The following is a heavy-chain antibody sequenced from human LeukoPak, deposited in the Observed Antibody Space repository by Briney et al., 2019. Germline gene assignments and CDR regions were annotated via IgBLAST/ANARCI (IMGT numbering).Heavy chain of an antibody. Sequence: GGSLRLPCAASGFTFSSYAMSWVRQAPGKGLEWVSAISGSGGSTYYADSVKGRFTISRDNSKNTLYLQMNSLRAEDTAVYYCAKADYGDFVRPFDYWGQGTLVTVSS. V-gene: IGHV3-23*01. CDR2: ISGSGGST. CDR3: AKADYGDFVRPFDY. J-gene: IGHJ4*02. CDR1: GFTFSSYA. D-gene: IGHD4-17*01.